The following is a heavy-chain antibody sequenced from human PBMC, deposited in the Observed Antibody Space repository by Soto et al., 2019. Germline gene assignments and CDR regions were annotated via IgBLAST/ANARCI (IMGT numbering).Heavy chain of an antibody. CDR2: ISYDGSNK. Sequence: PGGSLRLSCAASGFTFSSYGMHWVRQAPGKGLEWVAVISYDGSNKYYADSVKGRFTISRDNSKNTLYLQMNSLRAEDTAVYYCAKRYGDYDWFDPWGQGTLVTVSS. CDR1: GFTFSSYG. D-gene: IGHD4-17*01. CDR3: AKRYGDYDWFDP. J-gene: IGHJ5*02. V-gene: IGHV3-30*18.